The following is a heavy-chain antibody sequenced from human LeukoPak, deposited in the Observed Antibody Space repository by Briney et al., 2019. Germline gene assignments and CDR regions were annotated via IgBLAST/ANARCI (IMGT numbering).Heavy chain of an antibody. J-gene: IGHJ4*02. V-gene: IGHV4-59*01. D-gene: IGHD6-13*01. CDR2: IYYSGST. Sequence: SETLSLTCTVSGGSISSYYWSWIRQPPGQGLEWIGYIYYSGSTNYNLSLKSRVTISVDTSKNQFSLKLSSVTAADTAVYYCARVSRIFIGSSQVWYFDYWGQGTLVTVSP. CDR3: ARVSRIFIGSSQVWYFDY. CDR1: GGSISSYY.